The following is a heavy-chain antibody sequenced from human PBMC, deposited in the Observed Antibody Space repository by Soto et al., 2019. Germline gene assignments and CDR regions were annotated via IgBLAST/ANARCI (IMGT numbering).Heavy chain of an antibody. CDR1: GGSISSSSYQ. Sequence: PSETLSLTCTVFGGSISSSSYQWDWIRQPPGKGLEWIGSIYYSGNTYYNPSLKSRLTISVDMSKNQFSLKLSSVTAADTAVYFCARRNYYYPFYFDYWGQGTLVTVSS. V-gene: IGHV4-39*01. CDR3: ARRNYYYPFYFDY. D-gene: IGHD3-16*01. CDR2: IYYSGNT. J-gene: IGHJ4*02.